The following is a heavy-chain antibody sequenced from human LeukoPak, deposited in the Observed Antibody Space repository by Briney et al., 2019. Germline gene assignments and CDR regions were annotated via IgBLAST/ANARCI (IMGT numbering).Heavy chain of an antibody. CDR1: GFTVSNNY. Sequence: GGSLRLSCAASGFTVSNNYMSWVRQAPGKGLEWGSIIYDVGNAYYADSVKGRFTFSRDSSRNTLSLQMNSLRAEDTAVYYCVSHSDTLTSYSFDYWGQGTLVTVSS. V-gene: IGHV3-53*01. J-gene: IGHJ4*02. D-gene: IGHD3-9*01. CDR3: VSHSDTLTSYSFDY. CDR2: IYDVGNA.